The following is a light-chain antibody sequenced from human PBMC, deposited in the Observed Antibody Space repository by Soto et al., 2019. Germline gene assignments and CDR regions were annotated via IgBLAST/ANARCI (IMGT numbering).Light chain of an antibody. Sequence: DIQMTQSPSSLSASVGDRVTITCRASQSISKYLNWYQHKPGKAPKLLIYSASSLDSGVPTRFTGRGSGTDFTLTISSLQPEDVATYFCQQTYSIPAVSFGGGTKVDIK. CDR3: QQTYSIPAVS. CDR1: QSISKY. V-gene: IGKV1-39*01. J-gene: IGKJ4*01. CDR2: SAS.